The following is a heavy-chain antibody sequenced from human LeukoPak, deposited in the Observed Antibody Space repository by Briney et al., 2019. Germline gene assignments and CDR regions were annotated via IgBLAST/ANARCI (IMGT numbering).Heavy chain of an antibody. J-gene: IGHJ1*01. CDR3: ARDHLGQYSGTYSGAFLH. CDR2: IWNDGSSK. CDR1: GFTFSSYG. V-gene: IGHV3-33*01. Sequence: GGSLRLSCAASGFTFSSYGMHWVRQAPGKGLEWVAVIWNDGSSKYYADSVKGRFTISRDNSKNTLYLQMSSLRAEDTAVYYCARDHLGQYSGTYSGAFLHWGQGTLVTVSS. D-gene: IGHD1-26*01.